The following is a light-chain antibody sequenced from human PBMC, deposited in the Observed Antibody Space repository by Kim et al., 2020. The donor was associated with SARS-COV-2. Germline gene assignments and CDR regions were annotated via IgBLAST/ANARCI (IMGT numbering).Light chain of an antibody. CDR3: NSRDNSGNHPAYV. V-gene: IGLV3-19*01. CDR1: SLRSFY. Sequence: SSELTQDPAVSVALGQTVRITCQGDSLRSFYASWYRQKPGQAPVLVIYAKNNRPSGIPDRFSGSSSGNTASLTITGAQAEDEADYYCNSRDNSGNHPAYVFGTGTKVTV. J-gene: IGLJ1*01. CDR2: AKN.